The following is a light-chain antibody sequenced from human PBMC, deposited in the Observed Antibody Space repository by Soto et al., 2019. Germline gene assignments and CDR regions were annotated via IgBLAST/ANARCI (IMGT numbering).Light chain of an antibody. J-gene: IGKJ4*01. V-gene: IGKV3-11*01. CDR3: QQRNNWPPVT. CDR2: DAS. CDR1: PSVSNS. Sequence: EIVLTQSPATLSLSPGERATLSCRASPSVSNSLAWYQHKPGQAPRLLIYDASNRATGIPARFSGSGSGTDFTLTISSLEPEDFAVYYCQQRNNWPPVTFGGGTKVDIK.